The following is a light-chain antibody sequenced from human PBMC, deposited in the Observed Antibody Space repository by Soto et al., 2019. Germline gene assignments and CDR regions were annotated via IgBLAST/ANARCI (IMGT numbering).Light chain of an antibody. CDR3: SSFTTSSTWV. CDR1: SSDVGGYKY. V-gene: IGLV2-14*01. J-gene: IGLJ3*02. CDR2: EVS. Sequence: QSALTQPASVSGSPGQSITISCTGSSSDVGGYKYVSWFQHHPGKAPKVIISEVSNRPSGVSNRFSGSKSGNTAYLTISGLQAEDEADYFCSSFTTSSTWVFGGGTKVTVL.